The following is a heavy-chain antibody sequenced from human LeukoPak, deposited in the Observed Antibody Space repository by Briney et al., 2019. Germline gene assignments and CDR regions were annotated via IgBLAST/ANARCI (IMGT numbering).Heavy chain of an antibody. V-gene: IGHV3-30*18. D-gene: IGHD3-22*01. CDR1: GFTFSSYG. J-gene: IGHJ4*02. Sequence: PGGSLRLSCAASGFTFSSYGMHWVRRAPGKGLEWVAVISYDGSNKYYADSVKGRFTISRDSSKNTLYLQMNSLRAEDTAVYYCAKDYYDSSGSLDYWGQGTLVTVSS. CDR3: AKDYYDSSGSLDY. CDR2: ISYDGSNK.